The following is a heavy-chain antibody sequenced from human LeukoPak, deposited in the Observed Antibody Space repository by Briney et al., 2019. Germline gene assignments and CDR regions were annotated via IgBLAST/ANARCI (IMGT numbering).Heavy chain of an antibody. CDR3: ARRYDTSSIDY. CDR2: IYPGDSNT. D-gene: IGHD6-6*01. CDR1: GYRFSNYW. J-gene: IGHJ4*02. V-gene: IGHV5-51*01. Sequence: GESLKISCKGSGYRFSNYWIAWVRQMPGKGLECMGIIYPGDSNTRYSPSFQGQVTISADKSISTAYLQWSSLKASDTAMYYCARRYDTSSIDYWGQGTLVTVSS.